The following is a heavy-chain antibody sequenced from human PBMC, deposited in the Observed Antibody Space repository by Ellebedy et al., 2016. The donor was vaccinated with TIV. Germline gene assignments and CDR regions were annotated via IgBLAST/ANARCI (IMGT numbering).Heavy chain of an antibody. D-gene: IGHD1-1*01. Sequence: PGGSLRLSCTASGFTFSSYAMSWVRQAPGKGLDWVSAFSGTGSSTTHNADSVKGRLTISRDNSKNTRYLQMNSLGDADTAVYYCVRDLHWAFDIWGQGTVVTVSS. CDR2: FSGTGSSTT. CDR3: VRDLHWAFDI. CDR1: GFTFSSYA. J-gene: IGHJ3*02. V-gene: IGHV3-23*01.